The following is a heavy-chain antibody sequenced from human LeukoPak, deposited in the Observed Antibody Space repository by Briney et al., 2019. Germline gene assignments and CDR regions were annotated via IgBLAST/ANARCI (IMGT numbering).Heavy chain of an antibody. D-gene: IGHD6-13*01. J-gene: IGHJ5*02. V-gene: IGHV4-59*01. CDR1: GGSISSYY. Sequence: NTSETLSLTCTVSGGSISSYYWSWIRQPPGEGLEWIGYIYYSGSTNYNPSLKSRVTISVDTSKNQFSLKLSSVTAADTAVYYCARGGSSWHEGWFDPWGQGTLVTVSS. CDR3: ARGGSSWHEGWFDP. CDR2: IYYSGST.